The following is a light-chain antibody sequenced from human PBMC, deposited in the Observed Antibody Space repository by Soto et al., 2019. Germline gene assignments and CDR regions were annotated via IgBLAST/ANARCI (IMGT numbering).Light chain of an antibody. Sequence: EIVLTQSPRTLSLSPGERATLSCRASQSVSSSYLAWYQQKPGQAPRLLIYAASSRATGIPDRFSGSASGTDFTLTISRQDPEDFAVYYCQQYGGSPLFTFGHGTKVDIK. V-gene: IGKV3-20*01. CDR3: QQYGGSPLFT. CDR1: QSVSSSY. CDR2: AAS. J-gene: IGKJ3*01.